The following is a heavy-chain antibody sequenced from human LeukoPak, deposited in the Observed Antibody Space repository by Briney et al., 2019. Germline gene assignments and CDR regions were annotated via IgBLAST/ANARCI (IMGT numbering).Heavy chain of an antibody. J-gene: IGHJ4*02. V-gene: IGHV5-51*01. CDR1: GYTFTTYW. CDR3: VRHGLGSSWFGFDY. Sequence: GESLKISCKGSGYTFTTYWIGWVRQMPGKGLEWMGIIYPGDSDPRYSPSFQGQVTSSADKSISTAYPQWSSLKASDSAMYYCVRHGLGSSWFGFDYWGQGTLVAVSS. D-gene: IGHD6-13*01. CDR2: IYPGDSDP.